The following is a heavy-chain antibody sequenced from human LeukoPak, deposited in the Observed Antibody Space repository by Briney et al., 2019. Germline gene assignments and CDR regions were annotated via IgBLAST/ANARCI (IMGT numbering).Heavy chain of an antibody. J-gene: IGHJ6*03. CDR3: ARPHLRCLRTTYMDV. CDR1: GGCFSGYY. D-gene: IGHD5/OR15-5a*01. CDR2: INHSEST. Sequence: SETLSLTCAVYGGCFSGYYWSWIRQPPGKGLEWIGEINHSESTNYNPSLKSRVTISVDTSKNQFSLRLSSVTAADTAVYYCARPHLRCLRTTYMDVWGKGTTVTVSS. V-gene: IGHV4-34*01.